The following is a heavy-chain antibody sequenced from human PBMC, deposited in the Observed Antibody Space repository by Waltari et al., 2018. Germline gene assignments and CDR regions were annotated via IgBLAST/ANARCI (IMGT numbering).Heavy chain of an antibody. V-gene: IGHV1-2*06. D-gene: IGHD2-2*01. J-gene: IGHJ4*02. CDR3: ARCSSTSCYASSFDY. Sequence: QVQLVQSGAEVKKPGASVKVSCKASGYTFTGYYMHWVRQAPGQGLEWMGRINPNSGGTNYAQKFQGRVTMTRDTSISTAYMELSRLRSDDTAVYYCARCSSTSCYASSFDYWGQGTLVTVSS. CDR2: INPNSGGT. CDR1: GYTFTGYY.